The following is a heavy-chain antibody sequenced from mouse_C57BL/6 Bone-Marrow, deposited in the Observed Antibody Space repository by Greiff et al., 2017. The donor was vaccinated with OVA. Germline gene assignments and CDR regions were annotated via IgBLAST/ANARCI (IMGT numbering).Heavy chain of an antibody. CDR3: ARRRLRGAMDY. V-gene: IGHV1-47*01. CDR1: GYTFTTYP. CDR2: FHPYNDDT. Sequence: QVQLQQSGAELVKPGASVKLSCKASGYTFTTYPIAWMKQNPGKSLAWIGNFHPYNDDTKYNEKFKGKATLTVEKSSSTVYLELSRLTSEDSAVYYCARRRLRGAMDYWGQGTTVTVSS. D-gene: IGHD2-4*01. J-gene: IGHJ4*01.